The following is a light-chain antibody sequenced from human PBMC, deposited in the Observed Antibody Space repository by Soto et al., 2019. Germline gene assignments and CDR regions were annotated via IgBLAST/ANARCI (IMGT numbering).Light chain of an antibody. CDR1: QSISSY. CDR3: QQRSKWPLT. J-gene: IGKJ4*01. CDR2: DAS. V-gene: IGKV3-11*01. Sequence: EIVLTQSPATLSLSPGERATLSCRASQSISSYLGWYQQKPGQAPRLLIYDASNRAAGIPARFSGSGSGTDFTLPISSLEPDDFAVYYCQQRSKWPLTFGGGTKVEIK.